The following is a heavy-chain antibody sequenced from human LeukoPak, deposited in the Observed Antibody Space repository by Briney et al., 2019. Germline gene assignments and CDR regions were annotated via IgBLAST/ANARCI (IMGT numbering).Heavy chain of an antibody. Sequence: GGSLRPSCAASGFTFSSYGMHWVRQAPGKGLEWVAVIWYDGSNKYYADSVKGRFTISRDNSKNTLYLQMNSLRAEDTAVYYCARDKSGSKDFDYWGQGTLVTVSS. V-gene: IGHV3-33*01. CDR1: GFTFSSYG. CDR2: IWYDGSNK. D-gene: IGHD3-3*01. J-gene: IGHJ4*02. CDR3: ARDKSGSKDFDY.